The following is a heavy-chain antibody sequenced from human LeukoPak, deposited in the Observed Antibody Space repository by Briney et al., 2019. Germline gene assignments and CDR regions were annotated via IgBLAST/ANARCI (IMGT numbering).Heavy chain of an antibody. V-gene: IGHV1-18*01. D-gene: IGHD6-6*01. CDR2: ISAYNGNT. J-gene: IGHJ3*02. CDR3: ARVTGSSSRGAFDI. Sequence: ASVKVSCKASGYTFTSYGISWVRQAPGQGLEWMGWISAYNGNTNYAQKLQGRVTMTADTSTSTAYMELRSLRSDDTAVYYCARVTGSSSRGAFDIWGQGTMVTVSS. CDR1: GYTFTSYG.